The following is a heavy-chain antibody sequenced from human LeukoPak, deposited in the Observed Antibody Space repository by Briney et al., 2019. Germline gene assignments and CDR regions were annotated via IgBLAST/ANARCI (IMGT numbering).Heavy chain of an antibody. Sequence: GGSLRLSCAASGFTFDDYAMHWVRHAPGKGLEWVSGISWNSGSIGYADSVKGRFTISRDNSKNTLYLQMNSLRAEDTAVYYCAKDLRSYGQPPYFDYWGQGTLVTVSS. CDR3: AKDLRSYGQPPYFDY. CDR1: GFTFDDYA. D-gene: IGHD5-18*01. J-gene: IGHJ4*02. V-gene: IGHV3-9*01. CDR2: ISWNSGSI.